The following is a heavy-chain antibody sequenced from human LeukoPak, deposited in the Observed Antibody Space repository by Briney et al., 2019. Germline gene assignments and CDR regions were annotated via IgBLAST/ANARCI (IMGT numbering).Heavy chain of an antibody. CDR3: ARQYRDYGGNSD. D-gene: IGHD4-23*01. J-gene: IGHJ4*02. CDR2: IYYSGST. CDR1: GGSFSGFY. V-gene: IGHV4-34*01. Sequence: SETLSLTCAVYGGSFSGFYWNWIRQPPGKGLEWIGSIYYSGSTYYNPSLKSRVTISVDTSKNQFSLKLSSVTAADTAVYYCARQYRDYGGNSDWGQGTLVTVSS.